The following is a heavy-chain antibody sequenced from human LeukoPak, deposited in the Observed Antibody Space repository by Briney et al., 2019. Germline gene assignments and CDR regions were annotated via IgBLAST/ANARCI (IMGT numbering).Heavy chain of an antibody. CDR2: IIPIFGTA. CDR1: GYTFTSYA. J-gene: IGHJ5*02. Sequence: ASVRVSCTASGYTFTSYAMNWVPQAPGQGLEWMGGIIPIFGTANYAQKFQGRVTITADKSTSTAYMELSSLRSEDTAVYYCARDNSVEDTAWWFDPWGQGTLVTVSA. D-gene: IGHD4-23*01. V-gene: IGHV1-69*06. CDR3: ARDNSVEDTAWWFDP.